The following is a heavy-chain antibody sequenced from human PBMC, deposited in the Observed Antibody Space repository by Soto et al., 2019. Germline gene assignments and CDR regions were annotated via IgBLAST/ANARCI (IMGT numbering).Heavy chain of an antibody. D-gene: IGHD3-22*01. CDR2: FDPEDGRR. CDR3: ATHSSGYY. J-gene: IGHJ4*02. V-gene: IGHV1-24*01. CDR1: GYTLSQLS. Sequence: ASVKVSCKVSGYTLSQLSMHWVLQAPGKGLEWMGAFDPEDGRRIYAQKFQGRFTMTEDTSTDTAYMELTRLRYEDTAFYYCATHSSGYYWGQGTQVTVSS.